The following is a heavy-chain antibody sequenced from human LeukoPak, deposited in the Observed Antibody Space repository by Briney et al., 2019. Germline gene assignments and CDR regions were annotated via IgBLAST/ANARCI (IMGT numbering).Heavy chain of an antibody. J-gene: IGHJ3*02. D-gene: IGHD2-15*01. V-gene: IGHV3-23*01. Sequence: GGSLRLSCAASGFTFSSYAMSWVRQAPGKGLEWVSAISGSGGSTYYADSVKGRFTISRDNSKNTLYLQMNSLRAEDTAVYYCASIDIVVVVAAQQDAFDIWGQGTMVTVPS. CDR2: ISGSGGST. CDR1: GFTFSSYA. CDR3: ASIDIVVVVAAQQDAFDI.